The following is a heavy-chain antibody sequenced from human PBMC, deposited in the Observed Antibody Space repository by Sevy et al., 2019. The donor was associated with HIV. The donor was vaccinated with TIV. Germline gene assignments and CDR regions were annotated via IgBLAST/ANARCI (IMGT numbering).Heavy chain of an antibody. J-gene: IGHJ4*02. Sequence: SETLSLTCTVSGGSISGYYWSWIRQPPGKGLEWIGYISYTGSTNYNPSLKSRVTISVDTSKNEFSLKLSSVTAADTAVYYCARSRVINSTFDNWGQGTLVTVSS. CDR2: ISYTGST. V-gene: IGHV4-59*01. D-gene: IGHD2-2*01. CDR1: GGSISGYY. CDR3: ARSRVINSTFDN.